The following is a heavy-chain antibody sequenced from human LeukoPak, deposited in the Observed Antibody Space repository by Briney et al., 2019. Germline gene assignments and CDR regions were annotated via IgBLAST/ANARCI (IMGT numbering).Heavy chain of an antibody. V-gene: IGHV5-51*01. Sequence: GESLKISCKDSGYSFASNWIGWVRQMPGKGLEWMGIIYPGDSDTRYSPSFQGQVAISVDKSISTAYLQWSSLKASDTAMYYCASHTSGWYSWGQGTLVTVSS. CDR3: ASHTSGWYS. CDR1: GYSFASNW. D-gene: IGHD6-13*01. CDR2: IYPGDSDT. J-gene: IGHJ4*02.